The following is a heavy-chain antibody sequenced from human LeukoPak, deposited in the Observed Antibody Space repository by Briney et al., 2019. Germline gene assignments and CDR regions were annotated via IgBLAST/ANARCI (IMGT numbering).Heavy chain of an antibody. CDR1: GYTFTGYY. CDR3: ARGPDFGQLGTIDIVVVPAAISFICDY. V-gene: IGHV1-2*02. CDR2: INPNSGGT. J-gene: IGHJ4*02. Sequence: ASVKVSCKASGYTFTGYYMHWARQAPGQGLEWMGWINPNSGGTNYAQKFQGRVTMTRDTSISTAYMELSRLRSDDTAMYYCARGPDFGQLGTIDIVVVPAAISFICDYWGQGTLVTVSS. D-gene: IGHD2-2*02.